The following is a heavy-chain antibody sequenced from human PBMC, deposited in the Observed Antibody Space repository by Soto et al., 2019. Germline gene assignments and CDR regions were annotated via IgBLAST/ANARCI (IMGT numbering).Heavy chain of an antibody. CDR3: ARGPNWNARYYYYGMDV. CDR1: GGTFNTHA. D-gene: IGHD1-1*01. V-gene: IGHV1-69*13. Sequence: ASVKVSFKTCGGTFNTHAISWVRQAPGHGFEWMGGIVPIYGIPSHAQKFQGRVTITADEPTTTVYMELSSLRSDDTAVYYCARGPNWNARYYYYGMDVWGQGTTVTVSS. J-gene: IGHJ6*02. CDR2: IVPIYGIP.